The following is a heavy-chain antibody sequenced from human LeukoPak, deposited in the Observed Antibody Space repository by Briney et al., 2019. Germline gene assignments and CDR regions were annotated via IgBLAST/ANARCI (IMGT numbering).Heavy chain of an antibody. CDR3: ARPSEDDSSGYYYWFVY. CDR1: GGTFSSYA. V-gene: IGHV1-69*13. CDR2: IIPIFGTA. J-gene: IGHJ4*02. D-gene: IGHD3-22*01. Sequence: SVKVSCKASGGTFSSYAISWVRQAPGQGLEWMGGIIPIFGTANYAQKFQGRVTITADESTSTAYMELSSLRSEDTAVYCCARPSEDDSSGYYYWFVYWGQGTLVTVSS.